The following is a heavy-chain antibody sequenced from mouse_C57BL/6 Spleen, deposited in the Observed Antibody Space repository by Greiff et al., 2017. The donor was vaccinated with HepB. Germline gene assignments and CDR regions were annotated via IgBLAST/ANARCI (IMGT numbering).Heavy chain of an antibody. CDR3: ARADGYYSYWYFDV. CDR1: GFTFSSYA. J-gene: IGHJ1*03. Sequence: DVHLVESGGGLVKPGGSLKLSCAASGFTFSSYAMSWVRQTPEKRLEWVATISDGGSYTYYPDNVKGRFTISRDNAKNNLYLQMSHLKSEDTAMYYCARADGYYSYWYFDVWGTGTTVTVSS. CDR2: ISDGGSYT. V-gene: IGHV5-4*01. D-gene: IGHD2-3*01.